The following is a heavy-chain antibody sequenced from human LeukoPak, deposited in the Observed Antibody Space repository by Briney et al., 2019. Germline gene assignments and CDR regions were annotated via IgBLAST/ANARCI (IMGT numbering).Heavy chain of an antibody. J-gene: IGHJ4*02. CDR2: LDPDDSRT. CDR3: ARLGYSRFSSGWYGNY. Sequence: PGESLKISCQCSGYSFRTYWISWVRQMPGKGLEWMGRLDPDDSRTNYSPSFQGHVTFSVDKSVDTAYMQWSSLEASDTAIYYCARLGYSRFSSGWYGNYWGQGTQVTVSS. D-gene: IGHD6-19*01. V-gene: IGHV5-10-1*01. CDR1: GYSFRTYW.